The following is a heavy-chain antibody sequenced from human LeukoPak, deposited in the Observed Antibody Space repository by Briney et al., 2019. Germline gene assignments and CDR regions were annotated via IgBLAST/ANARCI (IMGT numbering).Heavy chain of an antibody. CDR3: LGNWFDP. CDR2: IKQDGSEK. J-gene: IGHJ5*02. Sequence: GESLKISCKGSGFTFSSYWMSWVRQAPGKGLEWVANIKQDGSEKYYVDSVKGRFTISRDNAKNSLYLQMDSLRAEDTAVYYCLGNWFDPWGQGTLVTVSS. CDR1: GFTFSSYW. V-gene: IGHV3-7*01.